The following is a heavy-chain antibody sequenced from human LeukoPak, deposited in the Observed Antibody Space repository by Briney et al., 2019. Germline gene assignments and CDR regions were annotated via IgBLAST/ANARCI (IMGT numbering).Heavy chain of an antibody. J-gene: IGHJ4*02. Sequence: SETLSLTCTVSGGSISSGSYYWGWIRQPPGKGLEWIGSIYYSGSTYYNPSLKSRVTISVDTSKNQFSLKLSSVTAADTAVYYCARAQSGSMLSWGQGTLVTVSS. CDR2: IYYSGST. CDR1: GGSISSGSYY. CDR3: ARAQSGSMLS. D-gene: IGHD1-26*01. V-gene: IGHV4-39*07.